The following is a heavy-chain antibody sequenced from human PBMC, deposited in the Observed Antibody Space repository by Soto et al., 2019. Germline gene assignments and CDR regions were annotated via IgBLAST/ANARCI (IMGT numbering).Heavy chain of an antibody. CDR3: AKGNLPSGSYYSSFDY. D-gene: IGHD1-26*01. Sequence: GGSLRLSCAASGFTFSNYAMSWVRQAPGKGLEWVSGISGDDGKTYYTDSVKGRFTISRDNSKNTLYLQMNSLRAEDAAVYYCAKGNLPSGSYYSSFDYWGQGILVTVSS. J-gene: IGHJ4*02. CDR2: ISGDDGKT. V-gene: IGHV3-23*01. CDR1: GFTFSNYA.